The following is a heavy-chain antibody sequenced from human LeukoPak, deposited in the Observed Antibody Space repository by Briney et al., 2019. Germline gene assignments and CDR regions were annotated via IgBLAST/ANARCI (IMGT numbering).Heavy chain of an antibody. CDR3: ARGFVVPAATFYGMDV. Sequence: GESLKISCKGSGYSFTSYWIGWVRQMPGKGLEWMGLIYPGDSDTRYSPSFQGQVTISADKSISTAYLQWSSLKASDTAMYYCARGFVVPAATFYGMDVWGQGTTVTVSS. CDR1: GYSFTSYW. J-gene: IGHJ6*02. CDR2: IYPGDSDT. V-gene: IGHV5-51*01. D-gene: IGHD2-2*01.